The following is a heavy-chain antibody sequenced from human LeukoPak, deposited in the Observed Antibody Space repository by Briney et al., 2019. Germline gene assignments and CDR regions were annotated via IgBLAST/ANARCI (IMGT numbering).Heavy chain of an antibody. CDR1: GYTFTGYY. J-gene: IGHJ4*02. CDR3: ARLDSYSSSSQAGY. CDR2: ISAYNGNT. D-gene: IGHD6-13*01. V-gene: IGHV1-18*04. Sequence: ASVKVSCKASGYTFTGYYMHWVRQAPGQGLEWMGWISAYNGNTNYAQKLQGRVTMTTDTSTSTAYMELRSLRSDDTAVYYCARLDSYSSSSQAGYWGQGTLVTVSS.